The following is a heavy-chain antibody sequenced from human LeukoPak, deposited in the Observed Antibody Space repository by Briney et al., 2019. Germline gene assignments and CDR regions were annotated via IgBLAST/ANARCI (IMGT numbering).Heavy chain of an antibody. CDR3: ARRSLLPDY. CDR2: MNPNSGNT. J-gene: IGHJ4*02. V-gene: IGHV1-8*01. Sequence: ASVKVPCKASGYTFTSYDIKWVRQATGQGLEWMGWMNPNSGNTGYAQKFQGRVTMTRNTSISTVYMELSSLRSQDTAVYYCARRSLLPDYWGQGTLVTVSS. D-gene: IGHD2-15*01. CDR1: GYTFTSYD.